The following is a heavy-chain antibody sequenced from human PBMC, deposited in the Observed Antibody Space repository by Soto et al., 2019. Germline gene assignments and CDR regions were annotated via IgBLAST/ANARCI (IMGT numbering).Heavy chain of an antibody. CDR1: GYSIATYW. CDR2: IYPGDSDT. V-gene: IGHV5-51*01. CDR3: ARQVSGGTFFDF. J-gene: IGHJ4*02. Sequence: PGESLKISLKGSGYSIATYWINWVRQMPGKGLEFIGVIYPGDSDTKYSPSFQGQVTVSVDKSVTTAYLQWSSLRASDTAMYYCARQVSGGTFFDFWGQGTLVTVSS. D-gene: IGHD3-10*01.